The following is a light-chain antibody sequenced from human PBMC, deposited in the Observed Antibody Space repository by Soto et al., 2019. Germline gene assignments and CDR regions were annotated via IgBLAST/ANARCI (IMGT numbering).Light chain of an antibody. CDR3: GAWDDSLNVYL. Sequence: QSVLTQPPSVSAAPGQRVTISCSGGRSNIGNYYVSWYRQHPGTAPKVLIYDNNKRRSGIPDRFSGSKSGTSATLAITGLQTGDGGEYSCGAWDDSLNVYLFGGGTKVTVL. J-gene: IGLJ1*01. V-gene: IGLV1-51*01. CDR1: RSNIGNYY. CDR2: DNN.